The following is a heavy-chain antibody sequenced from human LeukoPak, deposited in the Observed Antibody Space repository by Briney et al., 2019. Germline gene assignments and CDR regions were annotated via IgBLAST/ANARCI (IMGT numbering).Heavy chain of an antibody. Sequence: ASVKVSCKASGYTFTSYGISWVRQAPGQGLEWMGWISAYNGNTNYAQKLQGRVTMTTDTSTSTAYMELRSLRSDDTAVYYCARDPLDIVVVPAAIWARYYYGMDVWGQGTTVTVSS. J-gene: IGHJ6*02. CDR3: ARDPLDIVVVPAAIWARYYYGMDV. V-gene: IGHV1-18*01. CDR2: ISAYNGNT. D-gene: IGHD2-2*01. CDR1: GYTFTSYG.